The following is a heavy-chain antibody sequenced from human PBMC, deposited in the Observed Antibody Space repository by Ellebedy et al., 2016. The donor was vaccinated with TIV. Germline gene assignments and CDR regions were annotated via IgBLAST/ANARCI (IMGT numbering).Heavy chain of an antibody. CDR3: SRGRLETATTFDY. Sequence: GRFTVSRDDSKSIAYLQMNSLKTEDTAVYYCSRGRLETATTFDYWGQGTLVTVSS. D-gene: IGHD5-24*01. J-gene: IGHJ4*02. V-gene: IGHV3-49*02.